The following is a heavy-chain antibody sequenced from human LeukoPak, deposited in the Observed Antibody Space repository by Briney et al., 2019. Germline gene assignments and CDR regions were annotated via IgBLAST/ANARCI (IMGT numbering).Heavy chain of an antibody. V-gene: IGHV3-21*01. CDR1: GFTFSSYS. J-gene: IGHJ4*02. Sequence: GGSLRLSCAASGFTFSSYSMNWVRQAPGKGLEWVSSISSSSSYIYYADSVKGRFTISRDNAKNSLYLQMNSLRAEDTAVYYCARDPRHYDFWSGHLGGPHFDYWGQGTLVTVSS. CDR2: ISSSSSYI. D-gene: IGHD3-3*01. CDR3: ARDPRHYDFWSGHLGGPHFDY.